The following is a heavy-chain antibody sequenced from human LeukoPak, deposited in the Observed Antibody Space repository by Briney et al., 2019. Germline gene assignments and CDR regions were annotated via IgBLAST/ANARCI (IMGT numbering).Heavy chain of an antibody. CDR1: GFTFSDYY. Sequence: GGSLRLSCAASGFTFSDYYMSWIRQAPGKGLEWGSYISSSGSTIYYADSVKGRFTISRDNAKNSLYLQMDSLRAEDTAVYYCARLGDYVAPLNYWGQGTLVTVSS. D-gene: IGHD4-17*01. CDR3: ARLGDYVAPLNY. J-gene: IGHJ4*02. CDR2: ISSSGSTI. V-gene: IGHV3-11*01.